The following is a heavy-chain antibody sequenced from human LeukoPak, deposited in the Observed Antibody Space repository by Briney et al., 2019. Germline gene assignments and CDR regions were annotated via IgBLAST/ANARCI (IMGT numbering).Heavy chain of an antibody. CDR3: TTDGYSSGLAHDY. CDR1: GFTFSSYS. J-gene: IGHJ4*02. D-gene: IGHD3-22*01. CDR2: IKSKTDGGTT. Sequence: PGGSLRLSCAASGFTFSSYSMNWVRQAPGKGLEWVGRIKSKTDGGTTDYAAPVKGRFTISRDDSKNTLYLQMNSLKTEDTAVYYCTTDGYSSGLAHDYWGQGTLVTVSS. V-gene: IGHV3-15*01.